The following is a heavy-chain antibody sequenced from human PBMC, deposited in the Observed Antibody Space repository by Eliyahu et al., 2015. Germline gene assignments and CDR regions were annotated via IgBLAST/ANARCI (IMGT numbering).Heavy chain of an antibody. Sequence: QVQLVESGGGVVQPGRSLRLSCAASGFILSNQGMHWVRQAPGKGLGWVAVIWFDGINKYYGDSVKGRFTISRDNSENTLYLQMNSLRAEDTAVYYCARVPLAAAGMRYMDVWGKGTTVTVSS. D-gene: IGHD6-13*01. CDR2: IWFDGINK. V-gene: IGHV3-33*01. CDR3: ARVPLAAAGMRYMDV. CDR1: GFILSNQG. J-gene: IGHJ6*03.